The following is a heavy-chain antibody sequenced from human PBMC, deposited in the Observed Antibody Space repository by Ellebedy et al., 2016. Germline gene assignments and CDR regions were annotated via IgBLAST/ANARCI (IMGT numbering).Heavy chain of an antibody. J-gene: IGHJ4*02. V-gene: IGHV1-2*02. D-gene: IGHD3-3*01. CDR2: INPDSGDT. CDR3: ARDRSEGASTVGY. Sequence: ASVKVSCXASGYTFTGYYMHWVRQAPGQGLEWMGWINPDSGDTNYAQKFQGRVTMTRDTSISTAYMELSRLRSDDTAMFYCARDRSEGASTVGYWGQGTLVTVSS. CDR1: GYTFTGYY.